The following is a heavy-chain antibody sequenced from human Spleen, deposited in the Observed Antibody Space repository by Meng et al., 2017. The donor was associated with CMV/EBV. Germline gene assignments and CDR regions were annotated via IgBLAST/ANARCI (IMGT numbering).Heavy chain of an antibody. D-gene: IGHD2-21*02. CDR2: IYQSGST. J-gene: IGHJ4*02. V-gene: IGHV4-4*02. CDR3: ARIERRRILKYCGSCCSTTDY. Sequence: QVQLQESGPGLVKPSGALSLTFPGSCGFIISSNLWTWVRQVPGKGLEWIGEIYQSGSTNYNPSLKSRVTISVDKFKNQFSLKLGYVTAADTAVYYCARIERRRILKYCGSCCSTTDYWGQGTLVTISS. CDR1: CGFIISSNL.